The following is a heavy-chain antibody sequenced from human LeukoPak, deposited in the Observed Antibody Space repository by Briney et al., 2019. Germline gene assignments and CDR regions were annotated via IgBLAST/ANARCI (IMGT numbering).Heavy chain of an antibody. J-gene: IGHJ4*02. CDR2: IFYDGDTK. CDR3: ARDPRGPIGYDSSARDTFDY. D-gene: IGHD3-22*01. Sequence: GGSLRLSCAASGFTFDDYAMHWVRQAPGKGLEWVAVIFYDGDTKYYADSVKGRFTVSRENSKNTLSLYMSSLGGDDTAVYYCARDPRGPIGYDSSARDTFDYWGQGTLVTVSS. V-gene: IGHV3-30*14. CDR1: GFTFDDYA.